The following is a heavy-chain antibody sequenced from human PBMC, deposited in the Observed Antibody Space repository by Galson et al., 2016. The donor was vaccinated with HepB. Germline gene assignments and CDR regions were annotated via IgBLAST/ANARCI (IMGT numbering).Heavy chain of an antibody. CDR2: IYYTGTT. CDR1: GASISSSSYY. D-gene: IGHD6-19*01. CDR3: VRQQRAGLMNF. V-gene: IGHV4-39*01. Sequence: SETLSLTCTVSGASISSSSYYWGWLRQPPGKGLEWVGSIYYTGTTYYNPSLQRRVTISVDTSKNQFSLKLTSVTAADTALYTCVRQQRAGLMNFWGLGTMVTVSS. J-gene: IGHJ3*01.